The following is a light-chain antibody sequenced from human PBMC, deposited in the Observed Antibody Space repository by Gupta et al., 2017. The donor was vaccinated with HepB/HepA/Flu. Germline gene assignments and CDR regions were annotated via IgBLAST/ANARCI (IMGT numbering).Light chain of an antibody. CDR1: QSLVFSDGNTF. Sequence: DVVLTQSPLSLPVTLGQPASISCRSSQSLVFSDGNTFLHWFQQRPGQSPRRLLYQVSKRDSGVPERCSGSGSGTDFTLRISRVEAEDVAIYYCVQGTHWPTFGGGTKVEIK. J-gene: IGKJ4*01. CDR2: QVS. CDR3: VQGTHWPT. V-gene: IGKV2-30*01.